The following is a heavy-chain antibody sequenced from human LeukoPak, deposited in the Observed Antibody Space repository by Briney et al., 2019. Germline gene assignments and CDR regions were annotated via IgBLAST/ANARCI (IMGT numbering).Heavy chain of an antibody. CDR3: ARGGRPDY. J-gene: IGHJ4*02. V-gene: IGHV3-7*01. D-gene: IGHD3-10*01. CDR1: GFTFSSSW. Sequence: GGSLRLSCATSGFTFSSSWMSWVRQAPGKGLECVANIKEDGREKYYVDSVKGRFTISRDNAKNSLYLQMSSLRGEDTAVYYCARGGRPDYWGQGTLVTVSS. CDR2: IKEDGREK.